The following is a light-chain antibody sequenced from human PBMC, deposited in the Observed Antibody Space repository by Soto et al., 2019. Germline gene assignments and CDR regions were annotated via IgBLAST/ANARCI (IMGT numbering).Light chain of an antibody. CDR2: TAS. CDR3: QKAETFPLT. Sequence: DIQMTQSPASVSASVGDRVTITCRASQGISSRLAWYQQKPGKAPKLLIYTASTLQSGVPSRFSGSGSGTDFTLTISSLPPEDFATYYCQKAETFPLTFGGGTKVDIK. V-gene: IGKV1-12*01. CDR1: QGISSR. J-gene: IGKJ4*01.